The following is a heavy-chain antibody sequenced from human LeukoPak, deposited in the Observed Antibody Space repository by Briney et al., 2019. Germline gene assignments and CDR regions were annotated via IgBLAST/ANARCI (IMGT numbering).Heavy chain of an antibody. V-gene: IGHV1-2*02. CDR3: ARVPSTVTKPQRHYYFDY. D-gene: IGHD4-17*01. CDR1: GYTFTGYY. Sequence: GASVKVSCKASGYTFTGYYMHWVRQAPGQGLEWMGWINPNSGGTNYAQKFQGRVTMTRDTSISTAYMELSRLRSDDTAVYYCARVPSTVTKPQRHYYFDYWGQGTLVTVSS. CDR2: INPNSGGT. J-gene: IGHJ4*02.